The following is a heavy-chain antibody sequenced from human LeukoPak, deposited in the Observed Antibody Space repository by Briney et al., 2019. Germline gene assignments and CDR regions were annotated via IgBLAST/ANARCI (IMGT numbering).Heavy chain of an antibody. CDR2: IKPDGGEK. D-gene: IGHD3-10*01. CDR3: ARERMYSGSGSTYPYYDY. CDR1: GFTFSSYW. J-gene: IGHJ4*02. V-gene: IGHV3-7*01. Sequence: GGSLRLSCAASGFTFSSYWMSWVRQSPGKGLEWVANIKPDGGEKYFMDSVKGRFTISRDNAKNALYLEMNSLRAEDTAEYFCARERMYSGSGSTYPYYDYWGQGTLVTVSS.